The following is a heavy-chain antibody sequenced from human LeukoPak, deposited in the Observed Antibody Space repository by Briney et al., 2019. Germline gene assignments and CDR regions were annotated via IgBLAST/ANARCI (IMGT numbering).Heavy chain of an antibody. J-gene: IGHJ6*02. CDR3: ARDRYSGEGHGMDV. CDR2: ISWNIGSI. V-gene: IGHV3-9*01. Sequence: GGSLSFSCAASGFTFDDYAMHWVRQAPGRGLEWASGISWNIGSIGYADSVKGRFTISRDNAKNSLYLQMNSLRAEDTALYYCARDRYSGEGHGMDVWGQGTTVTVSS. D-gene: IGHD7-27*01. CDR1: GFTFDDYA.